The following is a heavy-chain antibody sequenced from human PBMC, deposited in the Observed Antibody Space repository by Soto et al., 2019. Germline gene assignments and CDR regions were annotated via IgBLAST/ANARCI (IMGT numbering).Heavy chain of an antibody. J-gene: IGHJ4*02. V-gene: IGHV1-69*05. CDR1: GGTFSSYA. D-gene: IGHD3-10*01. Sequence: GASVKVSCKASGGTFSSYAISWVRQAPGQGLEWMGGIIAIYGTANYAQKFQGRVTITRDESASTAYMELSSLRSEDTAVYYCARVNRGYFGYWGQGTLVTVSS. CDR2: IIAIYGTA. CDR3: ARVNRGYFGY.